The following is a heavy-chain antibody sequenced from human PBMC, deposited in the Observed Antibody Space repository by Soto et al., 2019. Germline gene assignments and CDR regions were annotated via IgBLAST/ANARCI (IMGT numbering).Heavy chain of an antibody. CDR3: VRDSPTNLEDADTVSSWFDP. Sequence: EALLVESGGGLVQPGGSLRLSCAASGFNFNFFWMHWVRQAPGKGLVWVSRINGDGSTTDYADSVKGPFTISRDNAKNTLFLQMDSLRVEDTAVYYCVRDSPTNLEDADTVSSWFDPWGPGTLVAVSS. V-gene: IGHV3-74*01. J-gene: IGHJ5*02. D-gene: IGHD2-15*01. CDR1: GFNFNFFW. CDR2: INGDGSTT.